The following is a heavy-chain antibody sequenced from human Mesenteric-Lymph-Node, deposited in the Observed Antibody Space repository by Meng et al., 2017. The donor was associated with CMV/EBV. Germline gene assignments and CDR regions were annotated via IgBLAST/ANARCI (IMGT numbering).Heavy chain of an antibody. CDR1: GFTFSSYA. V-gene: IGHV3-23*03. CDR3: ARVEVLVEYPNWLFNP. D-gene: IGHD2-8*02. Sequence: GGSLRLSCAASGFTFSSYALTWVRQAPGKGLEWVSVIYSGGSGSTYYADSVKGRFTISRDNSKNTLYLQMNSLRAEDTAVYYCARVEVLVEYPNWLFNPWGQGTRLVTVSS. J-gene: IGHJ5*02. CDR2: IYSGGSGST.